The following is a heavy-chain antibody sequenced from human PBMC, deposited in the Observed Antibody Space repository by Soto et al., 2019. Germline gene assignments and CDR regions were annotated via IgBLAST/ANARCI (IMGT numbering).Heavy chain of an antibody. V-gene: IGHV1-18*01. CDR3: ARVAPGSSKGAEYIQH. D-gene: IGHD3-10*01. CDR1: GYTFTSYG. Sequence: ASVKVSCKASGYTFTSYGISWVRQAPGQGLEWTGWISAYNGNTNYAQKLQGRVTMTTDTSTSTAYMELRSLRSDDTAVYYCARVAPGSSKGAEYIQHSGQGTLVTVSS. J-gene: IGHJ1*01. CDR2: ISAYNGNT.